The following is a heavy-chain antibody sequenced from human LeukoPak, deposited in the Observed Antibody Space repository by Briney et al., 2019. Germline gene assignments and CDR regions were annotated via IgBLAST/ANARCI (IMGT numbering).Heavy chain of an antibody. CDR1: GFTFSSYW. Sequence: GGSLRLSCAASGFTFSSYWMSWVRQAPGKGLEWVANIKQDGSEKYYVDSVKGRFTISRDNAKNSLYLQMNSLRAEDTAVYYCARVRPLLYYYDGGAFDIWGQGTMVTVSS. CDR2: IKQDGSEK. J-gene: IGHJ3*02. CDR3: ARVRPLLYYYDGGAFDI. D-gene: IGHD3-22*01. V-gene: IGHV3-7*01.